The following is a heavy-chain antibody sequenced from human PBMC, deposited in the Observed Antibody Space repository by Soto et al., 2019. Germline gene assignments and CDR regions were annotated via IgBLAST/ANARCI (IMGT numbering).Heavy chain of an antibody. CDR2: IYWDDDE. Sequence: QITLKESGPTLVKPTQTLTLTCTFSGFSLSTTAEGVGWIRQPPGKALEWLALIYWDDDERYSPSLKSRLTSTKDTSKNQLVLTMTKVEPVDTATYYCAHGACSSADCYPNPYLDYWGQGILVTVSS. CDR3: AHGACSSADCYPNPYLDY. D-gene: IGHD2-2*01. V-gene: IGHV2-5*02. CDR1: GFSLSTTAEG. J-gene: IGHJ4*02.